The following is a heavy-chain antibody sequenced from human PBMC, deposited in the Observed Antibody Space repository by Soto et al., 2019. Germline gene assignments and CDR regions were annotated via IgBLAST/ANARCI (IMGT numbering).Heavy chain of an antibody. J-gene: IGHJ4*02. CDR3: AKLSGGDTMRDYFDS. V-gene: IGHV3-23*01. Sequence: EVQLLESGGGLVQPGGSLRLSCAASGFTFGSYAMNWVRQAPGKGLEWVSAINFGGGKTYYADSVKGRFTISRDNSKSTLYVQVNSLRAEDTAVYYCAKLSGGDTMRDYFDSWGQGTLVTVSS. D-gene: IGHD5-18*01. CDR1: GFTFGSYA. CDR2: INFGGGKT.